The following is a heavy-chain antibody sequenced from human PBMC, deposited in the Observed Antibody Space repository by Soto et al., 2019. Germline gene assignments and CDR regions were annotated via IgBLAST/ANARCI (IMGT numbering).Heavy chain of an antibody. D-gene: IGHD3-22*01. CDR1: GYTFTSCD. J-gene: IGHJ6*02. V-gene: IGHV1-8*01. CDR2: MNPNSGNT. Sequence: ASVKVSCKASGYTFTSCDINWVRQATGQGLEWMGWMNPNSGNTGYAQKFQGRVTMTRNTSISTAYMELSSLRSEDTAVYYCARVYYYDSSGGMDVWGQGTTVTVSS. CDR3: ARVYYYDSSGGMDV.